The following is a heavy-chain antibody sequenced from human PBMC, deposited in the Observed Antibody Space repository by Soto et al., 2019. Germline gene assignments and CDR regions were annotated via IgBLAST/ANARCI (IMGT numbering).Heavy chain of an antibody. CDR1: GGSISGSYYY. J-gene: IGHJ4*02. Sequence: PSETLSLTCAVSGGSISGSYYYWGWLRQSLGRGPEWIGSVFYTGFTSYNPSLESRVSVSVDTSKNQFSLKVSAVTAADTAVYYCASSQRGYNWNYFDHWGQGALVTVSS. CDR2: VFYTGFT. D-gene: IGHD1-20*01. V-gene: IGHV4-39*01. CDR3: ASSQRGYNWNYFDH.